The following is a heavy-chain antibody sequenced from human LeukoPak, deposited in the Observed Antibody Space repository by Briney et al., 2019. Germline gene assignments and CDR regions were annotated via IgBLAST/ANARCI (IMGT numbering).Heavy chain of an antibody. Sequence: PSETLSLTCAVYGGSFSGYYWSWIRQPPGKGLEWIGEINHSGSTNYNPSLKSRVTISVDTSKNQFSLKLSSVTAADTAVHYCARGPYDFWSGYYTGGAYGMDVWGQGTTVTVSS. CDR3: ARGPYDFWSGYYTGGAYGMDV. D-gene: IGHD3-3*01. J-gene: IGHJ6*02. CDR2: INHSGST. V-gene: IGHV4-34*01. CDR1: GGSFSGYY.